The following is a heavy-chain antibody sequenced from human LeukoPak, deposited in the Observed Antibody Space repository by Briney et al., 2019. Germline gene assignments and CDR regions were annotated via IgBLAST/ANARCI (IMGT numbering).Heavy chain of an antibody. CDR3: ARHVRIRGGVVIMGQKSTNWFDP. Sequence: SETLSLTCAVSGGSISSGDYYWSWIRQPPGKGLEWIGYIYYSGCTYYNPSLKSRVTISVDTSKNQFSLKLSSVTAADTAVYYCARHVRIRGGVVIMGQKSTNWFDPWGQGTLVTVSS. CDR2: IYYSGCT. V-gene: IGHV4-30-4*01. J-gene: IGHJ5*02. D-gene: IGHD3-3*01. CDR1: GGSISSGDYY.